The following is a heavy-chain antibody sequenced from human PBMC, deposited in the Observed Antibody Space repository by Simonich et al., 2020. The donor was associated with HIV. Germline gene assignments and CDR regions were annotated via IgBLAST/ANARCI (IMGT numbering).Heavy chain of an antibody. CDR3: ARDGRKGSSTSCSDY. Sequence: EVQLVESGGGLVKPGGSLRLSCAASGFTFSSYSMNWGRQAPGKGLVWVSSIRSSSSYIYYADSVKGRFTISRDNAKNSLYLQMNSLRAEDTAVYYCARDGRKGSSTSCSDYWGQGTLVTVSS. D-gene: IGHD2-2*01. V-gene: IGHV3-21*01. CDR2: IRSSSSYI. J-gene: IGHJ4*02. CDR1: GFTFSSYS.